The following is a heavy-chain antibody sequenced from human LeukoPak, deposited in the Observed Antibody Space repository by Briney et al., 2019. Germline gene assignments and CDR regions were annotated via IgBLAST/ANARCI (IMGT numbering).Heavy chain of an antibody. CDR3: ARRSDNWFDP. CDR1: GYYLTNYW. V-gene: IGHV5-51*01. J-gene: IGHJ5*02. CDR2: IYPGNSDT. D-gene: IGHD3-10*01. Sequence: GESLKISCKGSGYYLTNYWIGWVRQMPGKGLEWMGIIYPGNSDTTYSPSFQGQVTISADKSISTAYLQWRSLKASDTAMYYCARRSDNWFDPWGQGTLVTVSS.